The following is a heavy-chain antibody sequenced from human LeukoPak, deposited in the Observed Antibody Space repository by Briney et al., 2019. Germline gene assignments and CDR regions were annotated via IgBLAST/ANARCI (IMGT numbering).Heavy chain of an antibody. CDR2: IIPIFGTA. D-gene: IGHD6-13*01. CDR3: ARARKRYSSSWYFDY. CDR1: GGTFSSYA. Sequence: SVKVSCKXSGGTFSSYAISWVRQAPGQGLEWMGRIIPIFGTANYAQKFQGRVTITTDESTSTAYMELSSLRSEDTAVYYCARARKRYSSSWYFDYWGQGTLVTVSS. V-gene: IGHV1-69*05. J-gene: IGHJ4*02.